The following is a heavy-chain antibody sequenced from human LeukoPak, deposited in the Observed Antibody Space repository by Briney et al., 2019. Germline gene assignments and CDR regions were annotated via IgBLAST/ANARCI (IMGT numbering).Heavy chain of an antibody. J-gene: IGHJ6*04. CDR1: GYTFTSYG. D-gene: IGHD4-17*01. CDR2: ISAYNGNT. V-gene: IGHV1-18*01. Sequence: ASVKVSCKASGYTFTSYGISWVRQAPGQGLEWMGWISAYNGNTNYAQKLQGRVTMTTDTSTSTAYMELRSLRSDDTAVYYCATTNYGDYRLDVWGKGTTVTISS. CDR3: ATTNYGDYRLDV.